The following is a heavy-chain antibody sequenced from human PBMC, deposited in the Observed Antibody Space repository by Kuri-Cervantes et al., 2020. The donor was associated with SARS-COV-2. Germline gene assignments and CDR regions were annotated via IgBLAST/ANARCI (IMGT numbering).Heavy chain of an antibody. CDR3: ARPVGASLRTDV. D-gene: IGHD1-26*01. CDR2: INPSGGST. Sequence: ASVQVSCKASGYTFTGYYMHWVRQAPGQGLEWMGIINPSGGSTTYAQKFQGRVTMTRDTSTSTVYMELSSLGSEDTAGYYCARPVGASLRTDVWGQGTLVTVSS. CDR1: GYTFTGYY. V-gene: IGHV1-46*01. J-gene: IGHJ4*02.